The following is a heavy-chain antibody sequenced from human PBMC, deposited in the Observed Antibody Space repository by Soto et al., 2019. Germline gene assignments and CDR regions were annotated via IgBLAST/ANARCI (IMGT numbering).Heavy chain of an antibody. CDR3: ASQTDSTGNYYCGMDV. V-gene: IGHV1-69*12. CDR1: GGTFSRYG. D-gene: IGHD3-9*01. Sequence: QVQLVQSGAEVKKPGSSVKVSCKASGGTFSRYGISWGRQAPGQGLEWMGGIIPIFGTANYAQKFQGRVTVTAAESTSTAYMELSSMGSEDTAVDYCASQTDSTGNYYCGMDVGGQGTTVPVSS. CDR2: IIPIFGTA. J-gene: IGHJ6*02.